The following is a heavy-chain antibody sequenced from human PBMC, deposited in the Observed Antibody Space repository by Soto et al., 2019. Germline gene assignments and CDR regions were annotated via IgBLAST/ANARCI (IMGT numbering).Heavy chain of an antibody. CDR3: TTGSVEGV. V-gene: IGHV3-15*07. CDR2: IKRKLDGEAT. CDR1: GFSFSNAW. Sequence: EVQLVESGGGLVKPGGSLRLSCAASGFSFSNAWMNWVRQAPGKGLEWVGRIKRKLDGEATDYAGPVKGRFTVFRDDSKCALFLQMNSLKGDDTAVYYCTTGSVEGVWGQGTTVTVS. J-gene: IGHJ6*02. D-gene: IGHD2-15*01.